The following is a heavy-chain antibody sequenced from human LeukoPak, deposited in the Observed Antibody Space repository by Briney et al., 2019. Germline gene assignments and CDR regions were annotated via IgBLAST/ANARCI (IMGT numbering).Heavy chain of an antibody. V-gene: IGHV3-30-3*01. CDR1: GFTFSSYA. J-gene: IGHJ4*02. Sequence: GGSLRLSCAASGFTFSSYAMHWVRQAPGKGLEWVAVISYDGSNKYYADSVKGRFTISRDNSKNTLYLQMNSLRAEDTAVYYCAVGLGYCSGGSCQGPGYWGQGTLVTVSS. CDR2: ISYDGSNK. CDR3: AVGLGYCSGGSCQGPGY. D-gene: IGHD2-15*01.